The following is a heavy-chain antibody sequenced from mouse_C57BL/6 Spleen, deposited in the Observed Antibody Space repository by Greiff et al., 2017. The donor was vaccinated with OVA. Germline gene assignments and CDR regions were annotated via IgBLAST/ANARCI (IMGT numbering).Heavy chain of an antibody. J-gene: IGHJ4*01. CDR2: IRSKSNNYAT. Sequence: DVHLVESGGGLVQPKGSLKLSCAASGFSFNTYAMNWVRQAPGKGLEWVARIRSKSNNYATYYADSVKDRFTISRDDSESMLYLQMNNLKTEDTAMYYCVVSSFYAMDYGGQGTSVTVSS. V-gene: IGHV10-1*01. CDR3: VVSSFYAMDY. CDR1: GFSFNTYA. D-gene: IGHD1-1*01.